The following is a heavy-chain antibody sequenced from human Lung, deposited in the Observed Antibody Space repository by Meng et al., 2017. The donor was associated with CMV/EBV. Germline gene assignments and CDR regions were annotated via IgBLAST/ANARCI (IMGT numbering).Heavy chain of an antibody. Sequence: ASVKVSXKASGYTFTGYYMHWVRQAPGQGLEWMGWINPYTGGTNYPQKFQGRVTITRDTSISTAYMDLSRLRSDDTAVYYCARVYYDTSGSSHYFDFWGQGXLVTVSS. CDR2: INPYTGGT. CDR3: ARVYYDTSGSSHYFDF. CDR1: GYTFTGYY. D-gene: IGHD3-22*01. J-gene: IGHJ4*02. V-gene: IGHV1-2*02.